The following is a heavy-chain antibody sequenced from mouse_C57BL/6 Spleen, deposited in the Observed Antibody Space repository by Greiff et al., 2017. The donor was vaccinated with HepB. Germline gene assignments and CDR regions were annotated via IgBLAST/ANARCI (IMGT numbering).Heavy chain of an antibody. CDR1: GYSITSGYF. V-gene: IGHV3-6*01. J-gene: IGHJ2*01. CDR3: ARGGYYPQYYFDY. CDR2: ISYDGSN. D-gene: IGHD2-1*01. Sequence: EVKLLESGPGLVKPSQSLSLTCSVTGYSITSGYFWNWIRQFPGNKLEWMGYISYDGSNNYNPSLKNRIPITRDTSKNQFFLKLNSVTTEDTATYYCARGGYYPQYYFDYWGQGTTLTVSS.